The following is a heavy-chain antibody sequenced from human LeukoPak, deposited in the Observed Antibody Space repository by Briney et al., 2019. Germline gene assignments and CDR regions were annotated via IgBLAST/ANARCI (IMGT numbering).Heavy chain of an antibody. D-gene: IGHD5-12*01. CDR1: GYTFTGYY. J-gene: IGHJ4*02. V-gene: IGHV1-2*02. CDR3: ARAGWDIVATPYYFDY. Sequence: ASVKVSCKASGYTFTGYYMHWVRQAPGQGLEWMGWINPNSGGTNYAQKFQGRVTMTRDTSISTAYMELSRLRSDDTAVYYCARAGWDIVATPYYFDYWGQGALVTVSS. CDR2: INPNSGGT.